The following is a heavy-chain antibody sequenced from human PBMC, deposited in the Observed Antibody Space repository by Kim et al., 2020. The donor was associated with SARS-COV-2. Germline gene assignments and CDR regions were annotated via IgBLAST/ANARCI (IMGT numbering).Heavy chain of an antibody. D-gene: IGHD5-12*01. CDR2: ISAYNGNT. CDR1: GYTFTSYG. J-gene: IGHJ6*02. V-gene: IGHV1-18*01. Sequence: ASVNVSCKASGYTFTSYGISWVRQAPGQGLEWMGWISAYNGNTNYAQKLQGRVTMTTDTSTSTAYMELRSLRSDDTAVYYCARDGFWPREEGYNYFYYGMDVWGQGTTVTVSS. CDR3: ARDGFWPREEGYNYFYYGMDV.